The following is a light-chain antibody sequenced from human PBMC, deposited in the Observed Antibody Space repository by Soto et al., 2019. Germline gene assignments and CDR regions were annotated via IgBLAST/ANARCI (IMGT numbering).Light chain of an antibody. CDR3: SSYARSSSLVV. Sequence: QSVLTQPASVSGSPGQWITISCTGTSSDIGYYNYVSWYRQDPGKAPKLILYEVSNRPSGVSNRFSGSKSGNTASLTISGLQAEDEADYYCSSYARSSSLVVFGGGTK. CDR1: SSDIGYYNY. J-gene: IGLJ3*02. V-gene: IGLV2-14*01. CDR2: EVS.